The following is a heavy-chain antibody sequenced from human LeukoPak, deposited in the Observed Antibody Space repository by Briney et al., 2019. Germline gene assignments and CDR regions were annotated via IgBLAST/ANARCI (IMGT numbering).Heavy chain of an antibody. CDR1: GFTFSSYA. Sequence: PGGSLRLSCAASGFTFSSYAMHWVRQAPGKGLEWVAVISYDGSNKYYADSVKGRFTISRDNSKNTLYLQMNSLRAEDTAVYYCARDIGYYDSSGYPYYWGQGTLVTVSS. D-gene: IGHD3-22*01. J-gene: IGHJ4*02. V-gene: IGHV3-30*04. CDR2: ISYDGSNK. CDR3: ARDIGYYDSSGYPYY.